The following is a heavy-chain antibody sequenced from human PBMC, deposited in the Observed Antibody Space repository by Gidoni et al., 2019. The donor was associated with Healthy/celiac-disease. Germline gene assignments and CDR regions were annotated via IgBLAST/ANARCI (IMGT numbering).Heavy chain of an antibody. D-gene: IGHD1-26*01. CDR1: GFTFLNAW. Sequence: EVQLVESGGGLVKPGGSLRLPCAASGFTFLNAWMRWVRQAPGKGLEWGSRIKSKADGGTTDYAAHVKGRFTISRDDSKNTLYLQMNSLKTEDTAVYYCTTDMRLVGATPLYGMDVWGQGTTVTVSS. J-gene: IGHJ6*02. CDR3: TTDMRLVGATPLYGMDV. CDR2: IKSKADGGTT. V-gene: IGHV3-15*01.